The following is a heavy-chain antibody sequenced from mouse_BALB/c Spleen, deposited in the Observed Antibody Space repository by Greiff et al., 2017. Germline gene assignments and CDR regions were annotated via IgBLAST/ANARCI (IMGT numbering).Heavy chain of an antibody. V-gene: IGHV1S127*01. Sequence: QVQLQQPGAELVKPGASVKMSCKASGYTFTSYWMHWVKQRPGQGLEWIGVIDPSDSYTSYNQKFKGKATLTVDTSSSTAYMQLSSLTSEDSAVYYCTFITTYFDYWGQRTTLTVSS. D-gene: IGHD1-1*01. CDR1: GYTFTSYW. CDR2: IDPSDSYT. J-gene: IGHJ2*01. CDR3: TFITTYFDY.